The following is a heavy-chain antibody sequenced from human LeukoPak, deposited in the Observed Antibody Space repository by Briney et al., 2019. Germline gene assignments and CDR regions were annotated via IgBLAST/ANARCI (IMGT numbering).Heavy chain of an antibody. J-gene: IGHJ5*02. CDR3: AKVTIVAVPGAMSGHGGWFDP. V-gene: IGHV1-69*04. CDR2: IIPILGIA. CDR1: GGTFSSYA. Sequence: SVKVSCKASGGTFSSYAISWVRQAPGQGLEWMGRIIPILGIANYAQKFQGRVTITADKSTSTAYMELSSLRSEDTAVYYCAKVTIVAVPGAMSGHGGWFDPWGQGTLVTVSS. D-gene: IGHD2-2*01.